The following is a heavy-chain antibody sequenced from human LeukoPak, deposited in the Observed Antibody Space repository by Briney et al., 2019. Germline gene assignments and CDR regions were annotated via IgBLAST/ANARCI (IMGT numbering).Heavy chain of an antibody. Sequence: ASVKVSFKASGYTFTNYGISWVRHAPGRGLEWMGWISTYNGNTNYPQKFQGRVTMTTDTSTSTAYMDLKSLRSDDTAVYYCARDPFGGVVARTPLDYWGQGTLVTVSS. J-gene: IGHJ4*02. V-gene: IGHV1-18*01. CDR1: GYTFTNYG. CDR3: ARDPFGGVVARTPLDY. CDR2: ISTYNGNT. D-gene: IGHD3-16*02.